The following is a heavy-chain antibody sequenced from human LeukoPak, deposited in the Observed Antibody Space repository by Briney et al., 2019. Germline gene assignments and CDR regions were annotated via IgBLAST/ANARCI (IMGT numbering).Heavy chain of an antibody. V-gene: IGHV3-23*01. D-gene: IGHD3-3*01. J-gene: IGHJ4*02. Sequence: GGSLRLSCAASGFPFSGYAMSWVRQTPGKGLEWVAAFSGSGTSTYYADSVKGRFTISRDNSKNILFLQMSSLGVEDTAIYYCAKDSRLLRGVVTTAFDSWGQGTLVTVSS. CDR2: FSGSGTST. CDR1: GFPFSGYA. CDR3: AKDSRLLRGVVTTAFDS.